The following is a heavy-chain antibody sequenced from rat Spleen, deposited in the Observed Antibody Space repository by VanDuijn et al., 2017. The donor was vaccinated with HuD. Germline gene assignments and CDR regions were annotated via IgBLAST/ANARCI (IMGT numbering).Heavy chain of an antibody. D-gene: IGHD1-1*01. CDR1: GFTFSNYG. CDR2: ISYDGSST. J-gene: IGHJ1*01. CDR3: ARFITTVVTFDF. Sequence: EVQLVESGGGLVQPGRSLKLSCAASGFTFSNYGMAWVRQAPTKGLEWVATISYDGSSTYYRDSVKGRFTISRDNAKSTLYLQMDSLRSEDTATYYCARFITTVVTFDFWGPGTMVTVSS. V-gene: IGHV5-29*01.